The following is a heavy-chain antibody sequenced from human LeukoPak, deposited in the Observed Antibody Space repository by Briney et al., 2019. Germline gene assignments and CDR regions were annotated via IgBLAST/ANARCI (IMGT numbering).Heavy chain of an antibody. J-gene: IGHJ5*02. V-gene: IGHV3-23*01. D-gene: IGHD2-2*01. CDR3: AKADCSSTSCRKGWFDP. CDR2: ISGSGGST. Sequence: QAGGSLRLSCAASGFTFSSYAMSWVRQAPGKGLEWVSAISGSGGSTYYADSVKGRFTISRDNSKNTLYLQMNSLRAEDTAVYYCAKADCSSTSCRKGWFDPWGQGTLVTVSS. CDR1: GFTFSSYA.